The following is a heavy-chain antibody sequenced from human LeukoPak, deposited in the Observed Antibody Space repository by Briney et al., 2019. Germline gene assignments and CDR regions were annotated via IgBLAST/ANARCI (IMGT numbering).Heavy chain of an antibody. J-gene: IGHJ6*03. CDR2: ISSSSSII. CDR1: GFTFSSYS. Sequence: GGSLRLSCAASGFTFSSYSMNWVRQAPGKGLEWVSYISSSSSIIYYVDSVKGRITISRDNAKNSLYLQMNSLGAEDTAVYYCARVVEATRPYMDVWGKGTTVTVSS. V-gene: IGHV3-48*04. CDR3: ARVVEATRPYMDV. D-gene: IGHD2-15*01.